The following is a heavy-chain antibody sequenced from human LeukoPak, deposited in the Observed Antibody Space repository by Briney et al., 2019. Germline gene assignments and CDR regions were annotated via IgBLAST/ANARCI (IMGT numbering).Heavy chain of an antibody. D-gene: IGHD3-10*01. CDR3: AKGRGPGADFDC. Sequence: GGSLRLSCGGSGFTFISYAMNWVSQAPGKGLEWVSGISGSGGSTYYADSVKGRFTISRDNSKNTVFLQMISLRAEDTAFYYCAKGRGPGADFDCWDQGTLVTVSS. J-gene: IGHJ4*02. V-gene: IGHV3-23*01. CDR1: GFTFISYA. CDR2: ISGSGGST.